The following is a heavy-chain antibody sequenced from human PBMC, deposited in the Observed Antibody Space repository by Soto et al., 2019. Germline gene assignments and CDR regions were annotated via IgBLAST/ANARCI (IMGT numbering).Heavy chain of an antibody. V-gene: IGHV1-24*01. J-gene: IGHJ5*02. CDR2: FDPEDGET. CDR3: ARDPMGTYYDFCSGYLEKPPDCFGT. Sequence: HTPEKGLEWMGGFDPEDGETIYAQKYQGRVTITEDKSTSTAYMELSSLRSEDTAVYYCARDPMGTYYDFCSGYLEKPPDCFGTWGQAPLVTVSS. D-gene: IGHD3-3*01.